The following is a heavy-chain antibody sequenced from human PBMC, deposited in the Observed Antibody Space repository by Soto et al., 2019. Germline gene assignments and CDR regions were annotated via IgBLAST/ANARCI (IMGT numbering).Heavy chain of an antibody. Sequence: GGSLRLSCAASGFTFSGSAMHWVRQASGKGLEWVGRIRSKGNSYATAYAASVKGRFTISRDDSKNTAYLQMNSLKTEDTAVYYCTRLLSDAFDIWGQGTMVTVSS. CDR1: GFTFSGSA. CDR2: IRSKGNSYAT. V-gene: IGHV3-73*01. CDR3: TRLLSDAFDI. J-gene: IGHJ3*02.